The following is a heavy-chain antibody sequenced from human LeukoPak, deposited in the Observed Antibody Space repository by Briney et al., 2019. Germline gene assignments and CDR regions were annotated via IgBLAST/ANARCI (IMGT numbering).Heavy chain of an antibody. CDR2: MNPNSGNT. J-gene: IGHJ6*02. Sequence: GASVKVSCKASGYTFTSYDINWVRQATGQGLEWMGWMNPNSGNTGYAQKFQGRVTMTRNTSISTAYMELSSLRSEDTAVYYCARGRAGYNYVYYYYGMAVWGQGTTVTVSS. CDR1: GYTFTSYD. D-gene: IGHD5-24*01. V-gene: IGHV1-8*01. CDR3: ARGRAGYNYVYYYYGMAV.